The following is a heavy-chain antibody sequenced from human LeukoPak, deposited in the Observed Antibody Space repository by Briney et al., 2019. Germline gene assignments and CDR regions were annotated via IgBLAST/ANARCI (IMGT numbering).Heavy chain of an antibody. CDR3: ARDQGVVPAALLIYYGMDV. D-gene: IGHD2-2*01. J-gene: IGHJ6*02. CDR1: GFTFSSYG. CDR2: IWYDGSNK. Sequence: GGSLRLSCAASGFTFSSYGMHRVRQAPGKGLEWVAVIWYDGSNKYYADSVKGRFTISRDNSKNTLYLQMNSLRAEDTAVYYCARDQGVVPAALLIYYGMDVWGQGTTVTVSS. V-gene: IGHV3-33*01.